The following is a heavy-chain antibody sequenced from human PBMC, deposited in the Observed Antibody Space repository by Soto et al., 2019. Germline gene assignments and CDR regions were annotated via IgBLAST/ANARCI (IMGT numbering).Heavy chain of an antibody. CDR1: GYIFTSYG. J-gene: IGHJ4*02. Sequence: QVQLVQSGAEVKKPGASVKVSCKASGYIFTSYGINWVRQAPGQGLEWMGWISTYNGNTNYAQKLQDRVTMTTDTSTSTAYMDLRSLRYDDTAVYYCARGARVMVATELDYWGQGTLVTVSS. D-gene: IGHD5-12*01. V-gene: IGHV1-18*04. CDR3: ARGARVMVATELDY. CDR2: ISTYNGNT.